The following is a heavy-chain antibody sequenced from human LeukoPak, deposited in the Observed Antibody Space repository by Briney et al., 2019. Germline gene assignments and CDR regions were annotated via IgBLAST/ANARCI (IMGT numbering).Heavy chain of an antibody. V-gene: IGHV1-8*03. CDR2: MNPNSGNT. CDR3: ARGGRIVVVPAAMQDYYYYYMDV. Sequence: GASVKVSCKASGYTFTSYGINWVRQATGQGLEWMGWMNPNSGNTGYAQKFQGRVTITRNTSISTAYMELSSLRSEDMAVYYCARGGRIVVVPAAMQDYYYYYMDVWGKGTTVTVSS. J-gene: IGHJ6*03. CDR1: GYTFTSYG. D-gene: IGHD2-2*01.